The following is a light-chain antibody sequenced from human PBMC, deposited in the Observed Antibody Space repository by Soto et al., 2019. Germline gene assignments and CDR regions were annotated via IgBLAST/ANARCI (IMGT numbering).Light chain of an antibody. Sequence: EIVMTQSPATLSVSPGERATLSCRASQSVSSNLAWYQQKPGQAPRLLIYGASTRATGIPARFSGSGSGTEFTLTISSLQSEDFAVYYCQQYNNFPPFTFGQGTRLEI. CDR1: QSVSSN. CDR2: GAS. J-gene: IGKJ5*01. CDR3: QQYNNFPPFT. V-gene: IGKV3-15*01.